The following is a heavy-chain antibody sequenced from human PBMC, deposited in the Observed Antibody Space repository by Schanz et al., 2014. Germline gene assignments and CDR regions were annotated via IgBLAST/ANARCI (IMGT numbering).Heavy chain of an antibody. J-gene: IGHJ3*02. D-gene: IGHD6-13*01. CDR2: TNPNGGA. Sequence: QGHLVQSGAEVKEPGASVQVSCKASGYVFTAYYMHWVRQAPGQGLEWMGVTNPNGGAEFAQKFQGRISMTRDTSTTTFYMELSSLTSDDTAVYYCARNIIATARAYDIWGQGTMVTVSS. CDR3: ARNIIATARAYDI. V-gene: IGHV1-2*02. CDR1: GYVFTAYY.